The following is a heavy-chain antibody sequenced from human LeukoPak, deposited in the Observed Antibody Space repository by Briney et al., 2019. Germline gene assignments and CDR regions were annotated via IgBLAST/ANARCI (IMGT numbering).Heavy chain of an antibody. J-gene: IGHJ3*02. CDR2: ISSSGSTI. D-gene: IGHD5-24*01. Sequence: GGSLRLSCAASGFTFSDYDMSWIRQAPGKGLELVSYISSSGSTIYYADSVKGRFTISRDNAKNSLYLQMNSLRAEDTAVYYCARVSANGYNHDAFDIWGQGTMVTVSS. CDR3: ARVSANGYNHDAFDI. V-gene: IGHV3-11*01. CDR1: GFTFSDYD.